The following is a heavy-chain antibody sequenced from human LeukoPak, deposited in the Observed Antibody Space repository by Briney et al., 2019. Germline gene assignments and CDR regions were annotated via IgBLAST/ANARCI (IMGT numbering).Heavy chain of an antibody. CDR3: AKAYSSSWRPYYYYYMDV. J-gene: IGHJ6*03. Sequence: ASVKVSCKASGYTFTSYDINWVRQATGQGLEWMGWMNPNSGNTGYAQKFQGRVTITRNTSISTAYMELSSLRSEDTAVYYCAKAYSSSWRPYYYYYMDVWGKGTTVTVSS. CDR1: GYTFTSYD. D-gene: IGHD6-13*01. V-gene: IGHV1-8*03. CDR2: MNPNSGNT.